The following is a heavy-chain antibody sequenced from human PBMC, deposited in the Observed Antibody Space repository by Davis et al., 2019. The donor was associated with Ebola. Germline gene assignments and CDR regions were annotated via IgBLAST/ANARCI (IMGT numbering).Heavy chain of an antibody. D-gene: IGHD3-16*02. CDR3: ARGRGYIWGSYRFDY. V-gene: IGHV4-34*01. CDR1: GGSFSGYY. CDR2: INHSGSP. J-gene: IGHJ4*02. Sequence: GSLRLSCAVYGGSFSGYYWSWIRQPPGKGLQWIGEINHSGSPNYNPSLKSRITISVDTSKNQFSLKLSSVTAADTAVYYCARGRGYIWGSYRFDYWGQGTLVTVSS.